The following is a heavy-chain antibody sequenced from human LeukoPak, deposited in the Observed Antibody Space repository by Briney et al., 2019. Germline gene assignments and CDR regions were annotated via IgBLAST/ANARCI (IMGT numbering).Heavy chain of an antibody. CDR2: IRYDGSNK. J-gene: IGHJ4*02. CDR3: AKARDGYYPFFDY. D-gene: IGHD5-24*01. V-gene: IGHV3-30*02. CDR1: GFTFSIYA. Sequence: SGGSLRLSCAASGFTFSIYAMHWVRQAPGKGLEWVAFIRYDGSNKYYADSVKGRFTISRDNSKNTLYLQMNSLRAEDTAVYYCAKARDGYYPFFDYWGQGTLVTVSS.